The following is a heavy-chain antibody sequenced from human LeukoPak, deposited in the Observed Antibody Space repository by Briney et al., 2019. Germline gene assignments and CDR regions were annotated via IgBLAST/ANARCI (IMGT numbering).Heavy chain of an antibody. V-gene: IGHV3-66*02. CDR1: GFTVSSNY. Sequence: GGSLRLSCKASGFTVSSNYMSWVRQAPGKGLEWVSVIYSGGSTYYADSVKGRFTISRDNSKNTLYLQMNSLRAEDTAVYYCARDGRPYYYDSSGYFYYWGQGTLVTVSS. J-gene: IGHJ4*02. D-gene: IGHD3-22*01. CDR3: ARDGRPYYYDSSGYFYY. CDR2: IYSGGST.